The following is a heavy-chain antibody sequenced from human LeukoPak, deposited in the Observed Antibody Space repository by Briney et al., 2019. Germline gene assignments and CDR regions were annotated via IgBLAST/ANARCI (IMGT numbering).Heavy chain of an antibody. Sequence: PGGSLRLSCGASGFTFSSFGMHLVRQAPGKGLEWVALIRYDGSEKYYADSVKGRFTISRDNSKNTLYLQMNSLRTEDTAVYYCAKDLAYWGQGTLVTVSS. V-gene: IGHV3-30*02. CDR3: AKDLAY. CDR1: GFTFSSFG. J-gene: IGHJ4*02. CDR2: IRYDGSEK.